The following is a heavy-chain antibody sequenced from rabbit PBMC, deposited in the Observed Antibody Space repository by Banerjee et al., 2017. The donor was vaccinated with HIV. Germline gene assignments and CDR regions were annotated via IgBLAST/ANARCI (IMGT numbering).Heavy chain of an antibody. CDR3: ARGGGL. V-gene: IGHV1S43*01. Sequence: QSLEESGGGLVKPGASLTLTCKASGIDFSSVNDMCWVRQAPGKGLEWIGCIGTGDGDTWYASWVNGRFSISRENTQNTVSLQLNSLTAADTATYFCARGGGLWGPGTLVTVS. CDR1: GIDFSSVND. CDR2: IGTGDGDT. J-gene: IGHJ4*01.